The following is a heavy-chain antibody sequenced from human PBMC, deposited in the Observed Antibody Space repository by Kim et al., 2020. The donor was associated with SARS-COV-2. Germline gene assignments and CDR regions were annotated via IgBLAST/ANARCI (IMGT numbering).Heavy chain of an antibody. CDR1: GASINSGVYY. V-gene: IGHV4-31*03. CDR3: ARDRGVARCSSISCTPDAFAI. J-gene: IGHJ3*02. Sequence: SETLSLTCNVSGASINSGVYYWSWIRQRPGKGLEWIGYIYYNRSPYYNPSLKSRLTISVDTSKNQLSLNLSSVTAADTAVYYCARDRGVARCSSISCTPDAFAIWGQGARVTVSS. D-gene: IGHD2-2*01. CDR2: IYYNRSP.